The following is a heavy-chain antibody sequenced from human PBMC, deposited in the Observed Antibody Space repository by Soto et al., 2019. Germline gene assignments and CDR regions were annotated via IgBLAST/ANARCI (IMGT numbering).Heavy chain of an antibody. CDR1: GGSISSSSYY. Sequence: PSETLSLTCTVSGGSISSSSYYWGWIRQPPGKGLEWIGSIYYSGSTYYNPSLKSRVTISVDTSKNQFSLKLSSVTAADTAVYYCATHPPYGPLEHWGQGTLVTVSS. D-gene: IGHD4-17*01. V-gene: IGHV4-39*01. J-gene: IGHJ4*02. CDR3: ATHPPYGPLEH. CDR2: IYYSGST.